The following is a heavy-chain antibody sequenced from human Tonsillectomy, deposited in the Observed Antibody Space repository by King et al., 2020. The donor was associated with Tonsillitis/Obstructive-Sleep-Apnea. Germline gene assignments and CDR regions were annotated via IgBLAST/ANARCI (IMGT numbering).Heavy chain of an antibody. CDR2: ISSSSNYI. J-gene: IGHJ6*02. CDR1: EFTFSNYS. D-gene: IGHD3-3*01. Sequence: VQLVESGGGLVKPGGSLRLSCAASEFTFSNYSMNWVRQAPGKGLEWVSSISSSSNYIYYADSMKGRFTISRDNAKNSLYLQMNSLRAEDTAVYYCARDVGDFWRGYYTDYYYYGRDVWRQGTTVPVSS. CDR3: ARDVGDFWRGYYTDYYYYGRDV. V-gene: IGHV3-21*01.